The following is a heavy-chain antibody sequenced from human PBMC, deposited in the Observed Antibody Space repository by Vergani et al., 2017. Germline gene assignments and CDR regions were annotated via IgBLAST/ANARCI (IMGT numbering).Heavy chain of an antibody. V-gene: IGHV3-30*19. CDR3: ARDLYSLVDTAMVVLEY. Sequence: QVQLVESGGGVVQPGRSLRLSCAASGFTFSSYGMHWVRQAPGKGLEWVAVIWYDGSNKYYADSVKGRFTISRDNSKNTLYLQMNSLRAEDTAVYYCARDLYSLVDTAMVVLEYWGQGTLVTVSS. J-gene: IGHJ4*02. D-gene: IGHD5-18*01. CDR1: GFTFSSYG. CDR2: IWYDGSNK.